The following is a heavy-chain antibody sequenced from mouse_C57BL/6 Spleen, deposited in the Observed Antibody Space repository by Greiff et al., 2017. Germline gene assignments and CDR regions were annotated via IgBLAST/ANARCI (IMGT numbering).Heavy chain of an antibody. CDR1: GYTFTSYW. V-gene: IGHV1-53*01. Sequence: QVQLQQPGTELVKPGASVKLSCKASGYTFTSYWMHWVKQRPGQGLEWIGNINPSNGGTNYNEKFKSKATLTVDNSSSTAYMQLSTLTSEDSAVYYCAKGVYYGSKDYLYYFDYWGQGTTLTVSS. D-gene: IGHD1-1*01. J-gene: IGHJ2*01. CDR2: INPSNGGT. CDR3: AKGVYYGSKDYLYYFDY.